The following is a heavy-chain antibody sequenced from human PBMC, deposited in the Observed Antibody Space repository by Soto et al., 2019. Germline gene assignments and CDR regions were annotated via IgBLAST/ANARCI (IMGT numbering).Heavy chain of an antibody. J-gene: IGHJ3*02. CDR1: GFSLSTSGVG. D-gene: IGHD5-12*01. Sequence: QITLKESGPTLVKPTQTLTLTCTFSGFSLSTSGVGVGWIRQPPGKALEWLALIYWDDDKRYSPSLKSRLTITKDTSKNQVVLTMTTMDTVDTATYYCAHSSVDRVATSRNAFDIWGQGTMVTVSS. CDR2: IYWDDDK. V-gene: IGHV2-5*02. CDR3: AHSSVDRVATSRNAFDI.